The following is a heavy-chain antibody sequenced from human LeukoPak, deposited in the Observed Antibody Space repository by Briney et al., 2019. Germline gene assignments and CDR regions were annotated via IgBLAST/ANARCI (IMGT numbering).Heavy chain of an antibody. J-gene: IGHJ4*02. Sequence: GGPLRLSCAASGYTLNSYVMSWLPHAPGKALEGVSPISGSGGSTYYADSVKGRFTISRDNSKNTLYMQMNSLRAEGTAVYYCAKSHDSSGSDYWGQGTVVTVSS. D-gene: IGHD3-22*01. CDR1: GYTLNSYV. CDR2: ISGSGGST. CDR3: AKSHDSSGSDY. V-gene: IGHV3-23*01.